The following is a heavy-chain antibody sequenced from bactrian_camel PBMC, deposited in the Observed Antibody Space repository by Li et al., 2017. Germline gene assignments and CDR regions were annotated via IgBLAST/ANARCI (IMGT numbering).Heavy chain of an antibody. D-gene: IGHD5*01. CDR2: IDKSGSP. J-gene: IGHJ4*01. CDR3: AADRRWVGICSLPPYGYDY. CDR1: GVTTSYWC. Sequence: VQLVESGGGSVQAGGSLRLSCAASGVTTSYWCMGWFRQAPGKEREAVAAIDKSGSPTYANSMKDRFTISKDNAKNTLYLQMNSLKPDDTAMYYCAADRRWVGICSLPPYGYDYRGQGTQVTVS. V-gene: IGHV3S55*01.